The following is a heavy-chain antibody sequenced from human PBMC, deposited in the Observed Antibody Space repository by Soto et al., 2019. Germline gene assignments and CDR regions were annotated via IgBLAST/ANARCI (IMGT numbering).Heavy chain of an antibody. V-gene: IGHV3-30-3*01. CDR1: GFTFSSYA. CDR3: ARDVPRFRAIAAAGTLDY. CDR2: ISYDGSNK. J-gene: IGHJ4*02. Sequence: QVQLVESGGGVVQPGRSLRLSCAASGFTFSSYAMHWVRQTPGKGLEWVAVISYDGSNKYYADSVKGRFTISRDNSKNTLYLQMNSLRAEDTAVYYCARDVPRFRAIAAAGTLDYWGQGTLVTVSS. D-gene: IGHD6-13*01.